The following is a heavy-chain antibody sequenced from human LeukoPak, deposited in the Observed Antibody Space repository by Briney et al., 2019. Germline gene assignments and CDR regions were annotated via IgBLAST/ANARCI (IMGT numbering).Heavy chain of an antibody. CDR2: IRYDGSNK. CDR3: AKGGAVAGLDY. D-gene: IGHD6-19*01. CDR1: GFTFSSYG. J-gene: IGHJ4*02. Sequence: GGSLRLSCAASGFTFSSYGMHWVRQAPGKGLEWVAFIRYDGSNKYYADSVKGRFTISRDNSKNTLYLQMNSLRAEDTAVYYCAKGGAVAGLDYWGQGTLVTVSS. V-gene: IGHV3-30*02.